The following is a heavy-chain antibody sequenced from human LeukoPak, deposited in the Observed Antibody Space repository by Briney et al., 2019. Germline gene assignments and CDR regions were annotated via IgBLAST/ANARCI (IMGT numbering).Heavy chain of an antibody. CDR3: ARSPDIVVLMDV. CDR1: GYIFTGYY. CDR2: INPNSGGT. D-gene: IGHD2-2*01. J-gene: IGHJ6*04. Sequence: GASVKVSRKASGYIFTGYYMHWVRQAPGQGLEWMGWINPNSGGTNYAQKFQGRVTMTRDTSISTAYMELSRLRSDDTAVYYCARSPDIVVLMDVWGKGTTVTVSS. V-gene: IGHV1-2*02.